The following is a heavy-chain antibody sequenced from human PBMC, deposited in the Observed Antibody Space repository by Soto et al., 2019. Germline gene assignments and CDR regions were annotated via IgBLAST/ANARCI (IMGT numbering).Heavy chain of an antibody. CDR2: IYPGDSAT. CDR1: GYSFTSYW. V-gene: IGHV5-51*01. Sequence: GESLKISCKGSGYSFTSYWIGWVRQMPGKGLEWMGIIYPGDSATRYSPSFQGQVTISADKSISTAYLQWSSLKASDTAMYYCARHYCSSTSCYPVYYYYYGRDVWGQGTTVTSP. J-gene: IGHJ6*02. CDR3: ARHYCSSTSCYPVYYYYYGRDV. D-gene: IGHD2-2*01.